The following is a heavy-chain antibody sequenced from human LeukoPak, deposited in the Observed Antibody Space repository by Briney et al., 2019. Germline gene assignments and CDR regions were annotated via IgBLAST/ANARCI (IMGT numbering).Heavy chain of an antibody. Sequence: ASVKVSCKASGYTFTSYAMSWERQAPGQGLEWMGWITTNTGNPTYAQDFTGRFVFSLDTSVSTAYLQISSLKAEDTAVYYCARDRGPSGYRYFDYWGQGTLVTVSS. J-gene: IGHJ4*02. V-gene: IGHV7-4-1*02. CDR3: ARDRGPSGYRYFDY. CDR1: GYTFTSYA. D-gene: IGHD6-25*01. CDR2: ITTNTGNP.